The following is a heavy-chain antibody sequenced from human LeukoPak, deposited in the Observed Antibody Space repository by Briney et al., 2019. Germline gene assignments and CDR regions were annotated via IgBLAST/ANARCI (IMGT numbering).Heavy chain of an antibody. J-gene: IGHJ4*02. CDR2: IYYSGST. V-gene: IGHV4-59*08. Sequence: PSETLSLTCTVSGGSISSYYWSWIRQPPGKGLEWIWYIYYSGSTNYNPSLKSRVTISVDTSKNQFSLKLSSVTAADTAVYYCARLVGVWFADYWGQGTLVTVSS. CDR3: ARLVGVWFADY. D-gene: IGHD3-22*01. CDR1: GGSISSYY.